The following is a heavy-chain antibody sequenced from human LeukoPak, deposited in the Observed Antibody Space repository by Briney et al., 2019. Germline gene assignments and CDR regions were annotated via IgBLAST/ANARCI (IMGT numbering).Heavy chain of an antibody. CDR3: ARDPAYDFWSGYYRGGFDY. CDR2: ISSSGSTI. D-gene: IGHD3-3*01. CDR1: GFTSSSYE. V-gene: IGHV3-48*03. J-gene: IGHJ4*02. Sequence: QPGGSLRLSCAASGFTSSSYEMNWVRQAPGKGLEWVSYISSSGSTIYYADSVKGRFTISRDNAKNSLYLQMNSLRAEDTAVYYCARDPAYDFWSGYYRGGFDYWGQGTLVTVSS.